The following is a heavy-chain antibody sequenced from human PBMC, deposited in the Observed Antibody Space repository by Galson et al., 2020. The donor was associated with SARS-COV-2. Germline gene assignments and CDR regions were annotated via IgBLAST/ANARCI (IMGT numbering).Heavy chain of an antibody. Sequence: GGSLRPSCEAFGFGFSYYWMSWVRQAPGRGLEWVANIKHDGRQKYYVDSVKGRFTTPRDKPKNPLYLQMNNLRVEDAAVYHCARVDCSGGSGDPGNYWGQGTLVTVSS. CDR1: GFGFSYYW. CDR2: IKHDGRQK. CDR3: ARVDCSGGSGDPGNY. J-gene: IGHJ4*02. D-gene: IGHD2-15*01. V-gene: IGHV3-7*03.